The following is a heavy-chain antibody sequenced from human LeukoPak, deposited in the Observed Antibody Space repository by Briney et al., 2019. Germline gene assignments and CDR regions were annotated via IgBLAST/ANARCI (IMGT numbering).Heavy chain of an antibody. CDR2: INAYNGNT. CDR1: GYTFTSYG. J-gene: IGHJ4*02. D-gene: IGHD6-19*01. CDR3: ARTPIAVAGIDY. Sequence: ASVKVSCKASGYTFTSYGISWVRQAPGQGLEWMGWINAYNGNTNYAQKLQGRVTMTTDTSTSTVYMELSSLRSEDTAVYYCARTPIAVAGIDYWGQGTLVTVSS. V-gene: IGHV1-18*01.